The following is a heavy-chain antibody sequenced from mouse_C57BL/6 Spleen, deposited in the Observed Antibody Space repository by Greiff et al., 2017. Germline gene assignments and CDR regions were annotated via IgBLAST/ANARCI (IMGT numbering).Heavy chain of an antibody. CDR2: IYPGSGNT. CDR3: ARDGNYAWFAY. D-gene: IGHD2-1*01. J-gene: IGHJ3*01. CDR1: GYTFTDYY. V-gene: IGHV1-76*01. Sequence: QVQLQQSGAELVRPGASVKLSCKASGYTFTDYYINWVKQRPGQGLEWIARIYPGSGNTYYNEKFKGKATLTAEKSSSTAYMQLSSLTSEDSAVXFCARDGNYAWFAYWGQGTLVTVSA.